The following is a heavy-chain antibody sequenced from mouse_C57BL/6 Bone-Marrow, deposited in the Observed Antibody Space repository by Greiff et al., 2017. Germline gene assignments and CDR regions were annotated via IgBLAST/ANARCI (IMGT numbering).Heavy chain of an antibody. CDR1: GYTFPSYW. CDR3: ARSRRLRRGGAMDY. Sequence: QVQLQQPGAELVKPGASVKLSCKASGYTFPSYWMHWVKQRPGRGLEWIGRIDPNSGGTKYNEKFKSKATLTVDKPSSTAYMQLSSLTSEDSAVYYCARSRRLRRGGAMDYWGQGTSVTVSS. D-gene: IGHD2-4*01. CDR2: IDPNSGGT. V-gene: IGHV1-72*01. J-gene: IGHJ4*01.